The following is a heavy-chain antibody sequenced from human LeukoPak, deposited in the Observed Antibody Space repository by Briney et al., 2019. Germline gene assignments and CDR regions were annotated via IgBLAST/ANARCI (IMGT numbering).Heavy chain of an antibody. Sequence: TSSEALSLTCTVSGGYISSSSYYWGWIRQPPGKGLEWIGSIYYSGSTYYNPSLKSRVTISVGTSKNQFSLKLSSVIAADTAVYYCASIVVSRFGVYYYYYMDVWGKGTTVTVSS. D-gene: IGHD2-21*01. CDR2: IYYSGST. CDR1: GGYISSSSYY. V-gene: IGHV4-39*01. J-gene: IGHJ6*03. CDR3: ASIVVSRFGVYYYYYMDV.